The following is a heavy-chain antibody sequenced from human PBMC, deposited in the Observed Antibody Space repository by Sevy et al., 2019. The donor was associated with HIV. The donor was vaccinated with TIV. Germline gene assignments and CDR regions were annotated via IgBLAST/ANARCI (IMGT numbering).Heavy chain of an antibody. D-gene: IGHD3-3*01. J-gene: IGHJ6*02. V-gene: IGHV3-30*02. CDR3: AKDHYDYRTGYYGYYGMDV. Sequence: RSLRLSCAASGFRFSDYGMHWVRQAPGKGLEWVSLIRFDGSMKYIADSVKGRFTISRDKVKDTLYLQMNSLRPEDTAVYYCAKDHYDYRTGYYGYYGMDVWGQGTTVTVSS. CDR1: GFRFSDYG. CDR2: IRFDGSMK.